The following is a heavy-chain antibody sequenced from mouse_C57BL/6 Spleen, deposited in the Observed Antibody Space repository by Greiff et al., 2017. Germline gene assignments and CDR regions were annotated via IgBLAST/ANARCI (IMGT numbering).Heavy chain of an antibody. CDR1: GFTFSSYA. CDR2: ISSGGDYI. J-gene: IGHJ3*01. V-gene: IGHV5-9-1*02. Sequence: EVKLQESGEGLVKPGGSLKLSCAASGFTFSSYAMSWVRQTPEKRLEWVAYISSGGDYIYYADTVKGRFTISRDNARNTLYLQMSSLKSEDTAMYYCTRDYDYDGAYWGQGTLVTVSA. CDR3: TRDYDYDGAY. D-gene: IGHD2-4*01.